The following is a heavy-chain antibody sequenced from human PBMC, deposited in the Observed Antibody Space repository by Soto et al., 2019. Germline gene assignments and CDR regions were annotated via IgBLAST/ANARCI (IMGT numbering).Heavy chain of an antibody. CDR1: GGSISSYY. V-gene: IGHV4-4*07. CDR2: IYTSGST. J-gene: IGHJ5*02. D-gene: IGHD3-22*01. CDR3: VRDQGEYYYDSSGYYSRWFDP. Sequence: SETLSLTCTVSGGSISSYYWSWIRQPAGKGLEWIGRIYTSGSTNYNPSLKSRVTMSVDTSKNQFSLKLSSVTAADTAVYYCVRDQGEYYYDSSGYYSRWFDPWGQGTLVTVSS.